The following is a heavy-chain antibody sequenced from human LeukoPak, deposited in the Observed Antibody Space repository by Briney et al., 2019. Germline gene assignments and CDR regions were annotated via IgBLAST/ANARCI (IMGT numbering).Heavy chain of an antibody. D-gene: IGHD3-22*01. Sequence: GGSLRLSCAASGFTFSSYSMNWVRRAPGKGLEWVSSISSSSSYIYYADSVKGRFTISRDNAKNSLYLQMNSLRAEDTAVYYCARDPTPSTYYDSSGYSQTFDYWGQGTLVTVSS. CDR2: ISSSSSYI. CDR3: ARDPTPSTYYDSSGYSQTFDY. CDR1: GFTFSSYS. V-gene: IGHV3-21*01. J-gene: IGHJ4*02.